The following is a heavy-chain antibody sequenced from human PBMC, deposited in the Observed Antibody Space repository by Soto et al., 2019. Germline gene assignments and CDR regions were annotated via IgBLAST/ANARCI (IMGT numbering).Heavy chain of an antibody. CDR3: TTADDSSGYYYVGY. CDR1: GFTFSNAW. J-gene: IGHJ4*02. Sequence: GGSLRLSCAASGFTFSNAWMSWVRQAPGKGLEWVGRIKSKTDGGTTDYAAPVKGRFTISRDDSKNTLYLQMNSLKTEDTAVYYCTTADDSSGYYYVGYWGQGTLVTVSS. D-gene: IGHD3-22*01. CDR2: IKSKTDGGTT. V-gene: IGHV3-15*01.